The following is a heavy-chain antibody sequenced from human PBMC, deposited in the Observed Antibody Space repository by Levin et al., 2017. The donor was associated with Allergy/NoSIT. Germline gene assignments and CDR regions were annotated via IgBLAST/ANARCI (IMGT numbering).Heavy chain of an antibody. D-gene: IGHD4-11*01. CDR3: ARGDYTDAFDI. Sequence: SETLSLTCAVYGGSFSGYYWSWIRQPPGKGLEWIGEINHSGSTNYNPSLKSRVTISVDTSKNQFSLKLSSVTAADTAVYYCARGDYTDAFDIWGQGTMVTVSS. CDR1: GGSFSGYY. J-gene: IGHJ3*02. CDR2: INHSGST. V-gene: IGHV4-34*01.